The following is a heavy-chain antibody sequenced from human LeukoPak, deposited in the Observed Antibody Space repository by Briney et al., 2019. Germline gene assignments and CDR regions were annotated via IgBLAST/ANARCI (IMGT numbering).Heavy chain of an antibody. Sequence: ASVKVSCKASGFTFTRYGIFWVRQAPGQGLKWMGWISGYNGVTNYAQSLQGRVTMTTDTSTNTAYMELRSLRTDDTAVYYCGRGFYYRSCGYPFDFWGPGNLVTASP. D-gene: IGHD2-15*01. J-gene: IGHJ4*02. CDR2: ISGYNGVT. CDR1: GFTFTRYG. V-gene: IGHV1-18*01. CDR3: GRGFYYRSCGYPFDF.